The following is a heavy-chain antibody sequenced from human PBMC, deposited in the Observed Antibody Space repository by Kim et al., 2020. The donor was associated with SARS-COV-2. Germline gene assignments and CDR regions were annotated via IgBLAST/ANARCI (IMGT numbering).Heavy chain of an antibody. Sequence: IHTGSTNHTPSLKSRVTISVDTSKNQFSLKLSSVTAADTAVYYCARGLTTGGQGTLVTVSS. J-gene: IGHJ4*02. V-gene: IGHV4-34*01. CDR2: IHTGST. D-gene: IGHD1-1*01. CDR3: ARGLTT.